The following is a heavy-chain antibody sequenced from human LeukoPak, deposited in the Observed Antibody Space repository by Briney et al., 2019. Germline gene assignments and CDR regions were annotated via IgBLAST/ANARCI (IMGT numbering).Heavy chain of an antibody. CDR2: ISATSTFI. J-gene: IGHJ6*02. CDR3: ATIPTGGLVRAGVIDV. D-gene: IGHD2-21*01. V-gene: IGHV3-21*01. Sequence: ESGRSLRLSCSASGFTFSRHHMTWVRQAPGKGLEWVSSISATSTFIEDADSVKGRFTISRDNTKNSVYLQMDSLKDEDTAVYYCATIPTGGLVRAGVIDVWGQGTTVTVSS. CDR1: GFTFSRHH.